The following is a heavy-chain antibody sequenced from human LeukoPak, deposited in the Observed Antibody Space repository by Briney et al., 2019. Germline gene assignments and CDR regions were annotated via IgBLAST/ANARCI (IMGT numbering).Heavy chain of an antibody. CDR3: AKVDYDSSGYYDGYDY. V-gene: IGHV3-23*01. CDR1: GLTFSSCA. Sequence: GGSLRLSCAASGLTFSSCAMSWVRQAPGKALEWVSAITGSGGGTYYADSVKGRFTISRDNSKNTLYLQMNSLRAEDTAVYYCAKVDYDSSGYYDGYDYWGQGTLVTVSP. J-gene: IGHJ4*02. CDR2: ITGSGGGT. D-gene: IGHD3-22*01.